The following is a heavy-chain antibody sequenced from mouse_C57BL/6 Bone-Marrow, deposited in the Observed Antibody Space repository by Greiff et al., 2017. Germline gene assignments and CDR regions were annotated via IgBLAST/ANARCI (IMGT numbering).Heavy chain of an antibody. D-gene: IGHD2-3*01. J-gene: IGHJ4*01. CDR2: ISSGSSTI. Sequence: DVKLVESGGGLVKPGGSLKLSCAASGFTFSDYGMHWVRQAPEKGLEWVAYISSGSSTIYYADTVKGRFTISRDNAKNTLFLQMTSLRSEDTAMYYCARPMNNAMDYWGQGTSVTVSS. CDR1: GFTFSDYG. V-gene: IGHV5-17*01. CDR3: ARPMNNAMDY.